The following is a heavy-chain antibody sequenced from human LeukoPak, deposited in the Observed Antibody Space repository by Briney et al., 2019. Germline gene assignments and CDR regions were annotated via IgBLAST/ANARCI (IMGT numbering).Heavy chain of an antibody. CDR1: RFTFSSYG. CDR3: AKAAVAGVLYNWFDP. D-gene: IGHD6-19*01. V-gene: IGHV3-30*18. J-gene: IGHJ5*02. Sequence: GGSLRLSCAASRFTFSSYGMHWVRQAPGKGLEWVAVISYDGSNKYYADSVKGRFTISRDNSKNTLYLQMNSLRAEDTAVYYCAKAAVAGVLYNWFDPWGQGTLVTVSS. CDR2: ISYDGSNK.